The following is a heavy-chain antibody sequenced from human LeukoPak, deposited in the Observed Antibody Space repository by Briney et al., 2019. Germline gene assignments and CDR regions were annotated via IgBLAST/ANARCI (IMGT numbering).Heavy chain of an antibody. Sequence: PGGSLRLSCAASGFTFSSYAMSWVRQAPGKGLEWVSAISGSGGSTYYADSVKGRFTISRDNSKNTLYLQMNSLRAEDTAVYYCAKDHGYSSSWYPGYWGQGTLVTVSS. CDR1: GFTFSSYA. V-gene: IGHV3-23*01. J-gene: IGHJ4*02. CDR2: ISGSGGST. D-gene: IGHD6-13*01. CDR3: AKDHGYSSSWYPGY.